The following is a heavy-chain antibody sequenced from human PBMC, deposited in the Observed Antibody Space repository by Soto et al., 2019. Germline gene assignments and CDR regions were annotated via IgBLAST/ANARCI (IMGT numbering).Heavy chain of an antibody. V-gene: IGHV4-59*01. CDR1: GGSISSYY. J-gene: IGHJ6*01. CDR3: ARAGQQLVLGYYYYGMDV. Sequence: SETLSLTCTVSGGSISSYYWSWIRQPPGKGLEWIGYIYYSGSTNYNPSLKSRVTISVDTSKNQFSLKLSSVTAADTAVYYCARAGQQLVLGYYYYGMDVWGQGTKVTVSS. CDR2: IYYSGST. D-gene: IGHD6-13*01.